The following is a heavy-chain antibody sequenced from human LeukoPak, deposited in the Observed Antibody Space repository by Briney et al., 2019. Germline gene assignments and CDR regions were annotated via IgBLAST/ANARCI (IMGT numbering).Heavy chain of an antibody. D-gene: IGHD3-10*01. V-gene: IGHV4-59*11. CDR3: ARRSGSGMGSLDY. CDR1: GGSISSHY. CDR2: IYYSGST. J-gene: IGHJ4*02. Sequence: KASETLSHTRTVSGGSISSHYWSWIRQPPGKGLEWIGYIYYSGSTNYNPSLKSRVTISVDTSKNQFSLKLSSVTAADTAVYYRARRSGSGMGSLDYWGQGTLVTVSS.